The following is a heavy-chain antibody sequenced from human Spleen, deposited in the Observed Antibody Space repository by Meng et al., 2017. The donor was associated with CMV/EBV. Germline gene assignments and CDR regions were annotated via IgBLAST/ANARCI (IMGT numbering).Heavy chain of an antibody. Sequence: GESLKISCAASGFNFRNYAMHWVRQAPGKGLVWVSRINSDGSSTSYADSVKGRFTISRDNAKNTLYLQMNSLRAEDTAVYYCAREDYYGSGSYLDYYYGMDVWGQGTTVTVS. D-gene: IGHD3-10*01. J-gene: IGHJ6*02. CDR1: GFNFRNYA. CDR3: AREDYYGSGSYLDYYYGMDV. CDR2: INSDGSST. V-gene: IGHV3-74*01.